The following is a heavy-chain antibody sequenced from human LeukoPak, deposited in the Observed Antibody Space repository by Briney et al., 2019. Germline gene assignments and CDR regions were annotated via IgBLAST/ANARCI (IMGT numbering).Heavy chain of an antibody. J-gene: IGHJ4*02. V-gene: IGHV3-30*18. CDR2: ISYDGSNK. Sequence: GGSLRLSCAASGFTFSSYGMHWVRQAPGKGLEWVAVISYDGSNKYCADSVKGRFTISRDNSKNTLYLQMNSLRAEDTAVYYCAKDSSGGAWDDLPYYDFWSGYLSDGDYWGQGTLVTVSS. CDR1: GFTFSSYG. D-gene: IGHD3-3*01. CDR3: AKDSSGGAWDDLPYYDFWSGYLSDGDY.